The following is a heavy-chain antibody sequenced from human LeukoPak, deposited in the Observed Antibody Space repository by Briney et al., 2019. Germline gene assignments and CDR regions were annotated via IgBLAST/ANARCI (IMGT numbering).Heavy chain of an antibody. Sequence: GGSLRLSCAASGFTFSSYEMNWVRQAPGKGLEWVSYISSSGSTIYYADSVKGRFTISRDNAKNSLYLQMNSLRAEDTAVYYCARDFPQTRLKITATGTIPYWGQGTLVTVSS. CDR2: ISSSGSTI. CDR3: ARDFPQTRLKITATGTIPY. J-gene: IGHJ4*02. V-gene: IGHV3-48*03. D-gene: IGHD1-7*01. CDR1: GFTFSSYE.